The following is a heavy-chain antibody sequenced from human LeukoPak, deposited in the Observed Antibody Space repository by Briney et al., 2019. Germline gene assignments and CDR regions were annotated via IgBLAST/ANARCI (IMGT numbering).Heavy chain of an antibody. CDR3: AKEYYDFWSGYPHDY. Sequence: GGSLRLSCAASGLNFRSYGMHWVRQAPGKGLEWVAFIRYDRSGKYYADSVKGRFTNSRDNSKNTVYLQMNSLRAEDTAVYYCAKEYYDFWSGYPHDYWGQGTLVTVSS. CDR2: IRYDRSGK. D-gene: IGHD3-3*01. V-gene: IGHV3-30*02. J-gene: IGHJ4*02. CDR1: GLNFRSYG.